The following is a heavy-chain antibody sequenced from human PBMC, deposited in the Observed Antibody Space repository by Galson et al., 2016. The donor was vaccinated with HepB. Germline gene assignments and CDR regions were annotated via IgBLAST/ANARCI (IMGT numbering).Heavy chain of an antibody. V-gene: IGHV3-30*18. CDR1: GFSFRSYG. D-gene: IGHD2-21*01. CDR2: IFYDGTKT. Sequence: SLRLSCAASGFSFRSYGMHWVRQAPCKGLEWVADIFYDGTKTNYAESVKGRFTVSRDNSNNTVSLQMNSLRPEDTAKYYCAKAAEVIVATGTFDSWGQGALVIVTS. J-gene: IGHJ4*02. CDR3: AKAAEVIVATGTFDS.